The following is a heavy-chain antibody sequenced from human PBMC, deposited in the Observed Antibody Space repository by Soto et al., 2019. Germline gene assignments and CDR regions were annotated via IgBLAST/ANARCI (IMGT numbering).Heavy chain of an antibody. J-gene: IGHJ6*02. CDR1: GFTFSSYD. CDR2: IGTAGDT. CDR3: ARVTHRRYSYDPGRGMDV. V-gene: IGHV3-13*04. Sequence: EVQLVESGGGLVQPGGSLRLSCAASGFTFSSYDMHWVRQATGKGLEWVSAIGTAGDTYYPGSVKGRFTISRENAKNSLYLQMNSLRAGDTAVYYCARVTHRRYSYDPGRGMDVWGQGTTVTVSS. D-gene: IGHD5-18*01.